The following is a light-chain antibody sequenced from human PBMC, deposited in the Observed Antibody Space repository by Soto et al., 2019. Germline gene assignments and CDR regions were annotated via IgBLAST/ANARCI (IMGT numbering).Light chain of an antibody. Sequence: EIVMTQSPATLSVSPGERATLSCRASQSVSSNLAWYQQKPGQAPRLLIYGASTRATGIPARFSGSGSGTEFTLTISGLQSEDFAVYYCQQYNNWPPEDTFGQGTKLEIK. CDR1: QSVSSN. CDR3: QQYNNWPPEDT. V-gene: IGKV3-15*01. CDR2: GAS. J-gene: IGKJ2*01.